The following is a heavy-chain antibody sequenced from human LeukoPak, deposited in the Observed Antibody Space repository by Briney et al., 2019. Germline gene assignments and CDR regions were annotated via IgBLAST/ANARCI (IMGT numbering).Heavy chain of an antibody. CDR3: ACRDLTSTWSFP. J-gene: IGHJ5*02. Sequence: GESLKISCQGFGYSFTSYWIGWVLQVPGKGMEWMGVIYPGDSRIRYNPSFQGQVTISVDKSISTAYLHWVSLKASDTAMYYCACRDLTSTWSFPWGQGTLVTVSS. CDR2: IYPGDSRI. CDR1: GYSFTSYW. D-gene: IGHD6-13*01. V-gene: IGHV5-51*01.